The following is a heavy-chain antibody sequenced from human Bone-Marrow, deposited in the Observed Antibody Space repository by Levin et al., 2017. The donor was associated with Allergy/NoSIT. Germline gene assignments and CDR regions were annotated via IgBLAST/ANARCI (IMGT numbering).Heavy chain of an antibody. CDR1: GGSIVTSNSY. D-gene: IGHD5-24*01. J-gene: IGHJ4*02. CDR2: VYYTGGT. Sequence: PSETLSLTCTVSGGSIVTSNSYWGWIRQPPGKGLEWIGTVYYTGGTNYDPSLKSRVTISVDTSKNQFSLKLSSVTAADSAVYYCARGGDDYNPHYFDSWGQGTLVTVSS. CDR3: ARGGDDYNPHYFDS. V-gene: IGHV4-39*01.